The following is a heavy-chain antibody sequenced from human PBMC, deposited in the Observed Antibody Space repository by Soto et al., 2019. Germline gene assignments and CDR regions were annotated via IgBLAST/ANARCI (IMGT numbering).Heavy chain of an antibody. CDR2: IIPILGIA. J-gene: IGHJ3*02. Sequence: QVQLVQSGAEVKKPGSSVKVSCKASGGTFSSYTISWVRQAPGQGLEWMGRIIPILGIANYAQKFQGRVMITADKSTSTAYMELSSLRSEDTAVYYCARVRWPQGGDIWGQGTMVTVSS. D-gene: IGHD3-16*01. CDR3: ARVRWPQGGDI. V-gene: IGHV1-69*02. CDR1: GGTFSSYT.